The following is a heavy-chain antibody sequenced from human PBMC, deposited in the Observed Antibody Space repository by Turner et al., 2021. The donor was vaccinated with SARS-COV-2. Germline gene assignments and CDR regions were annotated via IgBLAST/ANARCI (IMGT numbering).Heavy chain of an antibody. CDR2: FDPEDGET. CDR3: ATGVAVAGTPSKYYYYYGMDV. CDR1: AYTLTELS. J-gene: IGHJ6*02. V-gene: IGHV1-24*01. D-gene: IGHD6-19*01. Sequence: QVQLVQSGAEVKKPGASVKVSCKVSAYTLTELSMHWVRQAPGKGLEWMGGFDPEDGETIYAQKFQGRVTMTEDTSTDTAYMELSSLRSEDTAVYYCATGVAVAGTPSKYYYYYGMDVWGQGTTVTVSS.